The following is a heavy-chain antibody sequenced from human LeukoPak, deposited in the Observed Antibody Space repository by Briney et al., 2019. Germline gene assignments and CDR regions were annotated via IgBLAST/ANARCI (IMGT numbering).Heavy chain of an antibody. CDR1: GFTLISNY. V-gene: IGHV3-53*01. CDR2: IYSDGTT. CDR3: AREIGGALHYFDY. J-gene: IGHJ4*02. Sequence: PGGSLRLSCAVSGFTLISNYMSWVRQAPGKGLEWVSPIYSDGTTYYADSVKGRFTISRDNSKNTLYLQMDSLRAENTAVYYCAREIGGALHYFDYWGEGALVTVSS. D-gene: IGHD1-26*01.